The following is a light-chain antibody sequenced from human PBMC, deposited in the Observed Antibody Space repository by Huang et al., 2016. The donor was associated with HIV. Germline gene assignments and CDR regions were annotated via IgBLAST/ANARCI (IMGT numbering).Light chain of an antibody. CDR3: QQSYRSPFT. J-gene: IGKJ2*01. V-gene: IGKV4-1*01. Sequence: DIVLTQSPDSLGVSLGERTTINCRSSQSVLYSSINRSFLGRYQHTPGQPPKLLIYLASTRESGVPARFSGSGSGKDFTLSISSLQAEDVAVYYCQQSYRSPFTFGQGTRLEIK. CDR1: QSVLYSSINRSF. CDR2: LAS.